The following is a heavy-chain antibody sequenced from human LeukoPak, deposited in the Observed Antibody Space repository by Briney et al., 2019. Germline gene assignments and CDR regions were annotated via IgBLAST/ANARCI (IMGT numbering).Heavy chain of an antibody. V-gene: IGHV3-21*04. D-gene: IGHD2-15*01. CDR1: GFXFRNXX. CDR3: AKGSWGSYYFDY. J-gene: IGHJ4*02. Sequence: ASGFXFRNXXXTWVRQAXXXXXEWVSSISGLSINIYYADSVKGRFTISRDNAKNSLYLQMNSLRAEDTALYYCAKGSWGSYYFDYWGQGTLVTVSS. CDR2: ISGLSINI.